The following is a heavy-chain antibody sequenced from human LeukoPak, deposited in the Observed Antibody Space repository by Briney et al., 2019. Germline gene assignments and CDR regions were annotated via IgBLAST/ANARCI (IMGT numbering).Heavy chain of an antibody. J-gene: IGHJ4*02. Sequence: QPGGSLRLSCSASGLTFSTCAMHWVRQVPGRGLEWLTLIRPDGGKKFYSDPVKGRFTVSRDNFKNMLYLEMNSLRSEDTAVYYCVKDDPVLHFWGQGTLVSVSS. CDR1: GLTFSTCA. CDR2: IRPDGGKK. V-gene: IGHV3-30*02. CDR3: VKDDPVLHF.